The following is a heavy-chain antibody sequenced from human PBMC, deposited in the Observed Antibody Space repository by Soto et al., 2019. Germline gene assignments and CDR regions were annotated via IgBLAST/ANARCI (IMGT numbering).Heavy chain of an antibody. CDR2: ISGYNGDT. CDR3: AKNGQPPYYYYGLDV. J-gene: IGHJ6*02. V-gene: IGHV1-18*01. CDR1: GYPFTTYG. Sequence: GASVKVSCKASGYPFTTYGISWVRQAPGQGLEWMGWISGYNGDTNYAQKFQGRVTMTIDTSTGTAYMEVRSLTSDDTAVYYCAKNGQPPYYYYGLDVWGQGTKVTVSS. D-gene: IGHD2-8*01.